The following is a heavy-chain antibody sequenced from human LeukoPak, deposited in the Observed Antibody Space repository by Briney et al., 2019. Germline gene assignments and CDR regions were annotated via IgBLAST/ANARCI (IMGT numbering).Heavy chain of an antibody. J-gene: IGHJ3*02. CDR3: AGVGRGGSYFSGAFDI. Sequence: GGSLRLSCAASGFTFIKYSMTWVRQAPGKGLEWVSAITGSGAFTDYADSVKGRFTISRDNSKNTLYLQMNSLRAEDTAVYYCAGVGRGGSYFSGAFDIWGQGTMVTVSS. V-gene: IGHV3-23*01. CDR2: ITGSGAFT. D-gene: IGHD1-26*01. CDR1: GFTFIKYS.